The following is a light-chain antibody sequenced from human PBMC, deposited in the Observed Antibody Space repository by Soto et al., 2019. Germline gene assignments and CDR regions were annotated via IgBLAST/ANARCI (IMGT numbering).Light chain of an antibody. CDR3: SSYTSSSTL. J-gene: IGLJ2*01. CDR1: SSDVGGYNY. V-gene: IGLV2-14*01. Sequence: SALTQPASVSGSPGQSITISCTGTSSDVGGYNYVSWYQQHPGKAPKLMIYDVSNRPSGVSNRFSGSKSGNTASLTISGLQAEDEADYYCSSYTSSSTLVGGGTKLTVL. CDR2: DVS.